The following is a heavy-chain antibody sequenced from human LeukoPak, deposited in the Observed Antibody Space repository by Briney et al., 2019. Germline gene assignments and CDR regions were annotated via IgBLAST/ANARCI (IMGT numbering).Heavy chain of an antibody. CDR3: ARDGAERPHYMDV. V-gene: IGHV1-2*04. Sequence: ASVKVSCKASGYTFTGHYMHWVRQAPGQGLEWMGWINPNSGGTNYAQKFQGWVTMTRDTSISTAYMELRSLRSDDSAVYYCARDGAERPHYMDVWGKGTTVTVSS. CDR1: GYTFTGHY. D-gene: IGHD1-1*01. CDR2: INPNSGGT. J-gene: IGHJ6*03.